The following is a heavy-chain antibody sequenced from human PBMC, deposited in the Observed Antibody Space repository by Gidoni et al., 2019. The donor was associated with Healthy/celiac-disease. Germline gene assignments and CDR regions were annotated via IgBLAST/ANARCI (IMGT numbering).Heavy chain of an antibody. Sequence: EVQLVESGGGLVQPGGSLRLSCAASGFTFSSYAMSWVRQAPGKGLEWVSAISGSGGSTYYADSVKGRFTISRDNSKNTLYLQMNSLRAEDTAVYYCASGGYCSGGSCYPFDYWGQGTLVTVSS. D-gene: IGHD2-15*01. V-gene: IGHV3-23*04. CDR1: GFTFSSYA. CDR3: ASGGYCSGGSCYPFDY. CDR2: ISGSGGST. J-gene: IGHJ4*02.